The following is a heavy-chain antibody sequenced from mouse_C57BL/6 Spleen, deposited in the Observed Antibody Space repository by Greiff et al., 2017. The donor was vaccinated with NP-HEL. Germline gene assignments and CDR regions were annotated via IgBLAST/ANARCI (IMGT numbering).Heavy chain of an antibody. CDR2: IYPGDGDT. V-gene: IGHV1-80*01. CDR1: GYAFSSYW. Sequence: VQLQQSGAELVKPEASVKISCKASGYAFSSYWMNWVKQRPGKGLEWIGQIYPGDGDTNYNGKFKGKATLTADKSSSTAYMQLSSLTSEDSAVYFCARSYYYGSSSIFAYWGQGTLVTVSA. D-gene: IGHD1-1*01. J-gene: IGHJ3*01. CDR3: ARSYYYGSSSIFAY.